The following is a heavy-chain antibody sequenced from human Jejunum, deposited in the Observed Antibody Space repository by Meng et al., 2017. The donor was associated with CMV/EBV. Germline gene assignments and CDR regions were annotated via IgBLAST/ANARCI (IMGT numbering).Heavy chain of an antibody. CDR1: GGSFGSYY. D-gene: IGHD2-2*01. V-gene: IGHV4-59*01. CDR2: IYSSRIA. J-gene: IGHJ4*02. Sequence: VSGGSFGSYYWSWIRQPPGQGLEWVGYIYSSRIATYTTSLKSRVTISVDTSQNQFSLKLTSVTAADTAVYYCARARVPAAPNYDYWGQGTLVTVSS. CDR3: ARARVPAAPNYDY.